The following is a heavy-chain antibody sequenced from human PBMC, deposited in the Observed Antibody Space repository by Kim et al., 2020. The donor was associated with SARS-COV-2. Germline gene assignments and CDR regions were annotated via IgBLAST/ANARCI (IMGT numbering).Heavy chain of an antibody. V-gene: IGHV3-7*03. CDR2: IKQDGSEK. CDR3: ASHGDFDH. CDR1: GFSFSSYW. J-gene: IGHJ4*02. Sequence: GGSLRLSCAASGFSFSSYWMSWVRQAPGKGLEWVANIKQDGSEKNYVDSVKGRFTISRDNAKNTLYLQMNSLRAEDTAVYYCASHGDFDHWGQGTLVTVSS. D-gene: IGHD7-27*01.